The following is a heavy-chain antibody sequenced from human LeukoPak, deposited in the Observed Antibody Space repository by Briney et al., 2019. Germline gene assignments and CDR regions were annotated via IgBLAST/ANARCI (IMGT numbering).Heavy chain of an antibody. Sequence: GGSLRLSCAASGFSFTSYAMHWVRQAPGRGLGWVAFIRDDGNNIHYADSVKGRFTISRDNAQNSLYLQMNSLRAEDTAVYYCAKVGAFTSYYTDVWGKGTTVTVSS. J-gene: IGHJ6*03. CDR2: IRDDGNNI. CDR1: GFSFTSYA. V-gene: IGHV3-30*02. D-gene: IGHD1-26*01. CDR3: AKVGAFTSYYTDV.